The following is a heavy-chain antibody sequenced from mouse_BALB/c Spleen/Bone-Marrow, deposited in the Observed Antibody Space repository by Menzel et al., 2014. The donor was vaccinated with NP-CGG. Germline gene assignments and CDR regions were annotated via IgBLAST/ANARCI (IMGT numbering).Heavy chain of an antibody. V-gene: IGHV5-12-2*01. CDR2: ISNGGGSS. D-gene: IGHD2-1*01. J-gene: IGHJ4*01. CDR3: ARQGVYYGKTYYAMDY. CDR1: GFTFSSYI. Sequence: EVKLQESGGGLVQPGGSLKISCAASGFTFSSYIMSWVRQTPEKRLEWVAYISNGGGSSYYSDTVKGRFTISRDNAKNTLYLQMISLKSEDTAIYYCARQGVYYGKTYYAMDYWGQGTSVTVSS.